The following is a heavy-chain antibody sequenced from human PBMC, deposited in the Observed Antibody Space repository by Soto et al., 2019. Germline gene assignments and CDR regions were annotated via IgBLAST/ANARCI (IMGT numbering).Heavy chain of an antibody. V-gene: IGHV3-33*01. Sequence: QVQLVESGGGVVQPGRSLRLSCAASGFTFSSYGMHWVRQAPGKGLEWVAVIWYDGSNKYYADSVKGRFTISRDNSKNTLYLQMNSLRAEDTAVYYCTDSSGRNLGAFDIWGQGTMVTVSS. CDR3: TDSSGRNLGAFDI. D-gene: IGHD3-22*01. J-gene: IGHJ3*02. CDR1: GFTFSSYG. CDR2: IWYDGSNK.